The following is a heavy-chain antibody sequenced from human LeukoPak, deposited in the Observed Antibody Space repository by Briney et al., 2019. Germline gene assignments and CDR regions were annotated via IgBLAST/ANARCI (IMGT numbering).Heavy chain of an antibody. D-gene: IGHD6-19*01. CDR1: GGTFSSYA. CDR2: IIPIFGTA. J-gene: IGHJ3*02. CDR3: ARDLLPQWLVPERNAFDI. Sequence: SVKVSCKASGGTFSSYAISWVRQAPGQGLEWMGGIIPIFGTANYAQKFQGSVTITADESTSTAYMELSSLRSEDTAVYCCARDLLPQWLVPERNAFDIWGQGTMVTVSS. V-gene: IGHV1-69*13.